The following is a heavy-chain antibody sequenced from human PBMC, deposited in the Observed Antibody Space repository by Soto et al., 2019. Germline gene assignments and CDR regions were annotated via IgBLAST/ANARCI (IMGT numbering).Heavy chain of an antibody. CDR3: ARSRWLQLLIDY. V-gene: IGHV4-59*01. Sequence: SDTLSLTCTVSGGSISSYYWSWIRQPPGKGLEWIGYIYYSGSTNYNPSLKSRVTISVDTSKNQFSLKLSSVTAADTAVYYCARSRWLQLLIDYWGQGTLVTVSS. D-gene: IGHD5-12*01. CDR1: GGSISSYY. J-gene: IGHJ4*02. CDR2: IYYSGST.